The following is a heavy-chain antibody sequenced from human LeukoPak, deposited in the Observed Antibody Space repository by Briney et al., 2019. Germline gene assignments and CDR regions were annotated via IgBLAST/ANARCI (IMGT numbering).Heavy chain of an antibody. J-gene: IGHJ6*03. V-gene: IGHV2-5*02. D-gene: IGHD6-6*01. CDR1: DFSLSTSGEG. Sequence: SGPTLVKPTQTLSLTCTFSDFSLSTSGEGVAWIRQPPGQALEWLALIYWDDDKRYSPSLKSRLTITKDTSKNQVVLTMTNMDPVDTATCYCAHTTISTRRRFSYYYYMDVWGKGTTVTVSS. CDR3: AHTTISTRRRFSYYYYMDV. CDR2: IYWDDDK.